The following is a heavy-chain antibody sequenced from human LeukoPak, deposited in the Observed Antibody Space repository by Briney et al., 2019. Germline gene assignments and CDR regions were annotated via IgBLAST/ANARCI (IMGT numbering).Heavy chain of an antibody. CDR2: ISSSGSTI. D-gene: IGHD3-9*01. CDR1: GFTFSDYY. CDR3: ARADYDILTGYYNYGMDV. J-gene: IGHJ6*02. V-gene: IGHV3-11*01. Sequence: GGSLRLSCAASGFTFSDYYMSWIRQAPGKGLEWVSYISSSGSTIYYADSVKGRFTISRDNAKNSLYLQMNSLRAEDPAVYYCARADYDILTGYYNYGMDVWGQGTTVTVSS.